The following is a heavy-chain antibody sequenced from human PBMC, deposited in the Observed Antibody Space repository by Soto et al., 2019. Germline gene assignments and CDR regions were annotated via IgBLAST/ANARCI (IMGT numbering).Heavy chain of an antibody. Sequence: EVQLVESGGGLVQPGGSLRLSCAASGFTFSGSSMHWVRQAYGKGLEWVARSRSKANNYATTYAASVKGRFTISRDESKNTNYLQMNSLKTEDTAIYYCASLIYDSSNFYDNDYWGQGTLVTVSS. J-gene: IGHJ4*02. CDR3: ASLIYDSSNFYDNDY. CDR2: SRSKANNYAT. V-gene: IGHV3-73*02. D-gene: IGHD3-22*01. CDR1: GFTFSGSS.